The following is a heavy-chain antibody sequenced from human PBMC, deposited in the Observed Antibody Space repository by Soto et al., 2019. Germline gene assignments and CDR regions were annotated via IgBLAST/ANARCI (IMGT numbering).Heavy chain of an antibody. V-gene: IGHV1-8*01. D-gene: IGHD5-12*01. J-gene: IGHJ3*02. CDR1: GYTFTSYD. CDR3: ASKNVEMATISDGAFDI. CDR2: MNPNSGNT. Sequence: ASVKVSCKASGYTFTSYDINWVRQATGQGLEWMGWMNPNSGNTGYAQKFQGRVTITADESTSTAYMELSSLRSEDTAVYYCASKNVEMATISDGAFDIWGQGTMVTVSS.